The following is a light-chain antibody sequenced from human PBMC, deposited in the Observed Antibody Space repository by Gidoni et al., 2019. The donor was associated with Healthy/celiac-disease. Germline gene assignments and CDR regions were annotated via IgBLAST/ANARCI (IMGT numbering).Light chain of an antibody. CDR2: GKT. Sequence: SSELPQDPAVSVALGQTVRITCQGDSLRSYYASWYQQKPGQAPVLVIYGKTNRPSGIPDRFSGSSSGNTASLTITGAQAEDEADYYCNSRDSSGNLVVFGGGTKLTVL. J-gene: IGLJ2*01. CDR1: SLRSYY. CDR3: NSRDSSGNLVV. V-gene: IGLV3-19*01.